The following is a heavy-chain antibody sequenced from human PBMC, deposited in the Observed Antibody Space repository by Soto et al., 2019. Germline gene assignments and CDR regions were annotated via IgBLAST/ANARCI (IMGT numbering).Heavy chain of an antibody. CDR1: GGSISSSSYY. Sequence: SETLSLTCTVSGGSISSSSYYWGWIRQPPGKGLEWIGSIYYSGSTYYNPSLKSRVTISVDTSKNQFSLKLSSVTAADTAVYYCARLWGTFLAAPIDYWGQGTLVTVSS. CDR2: IYYSGST. CDR3: ARLWGTFLAAPIDY. D-gene: IGHD6-6*01. J-gene: IGHJ4*02. V-gene: IGHV4-39*01.